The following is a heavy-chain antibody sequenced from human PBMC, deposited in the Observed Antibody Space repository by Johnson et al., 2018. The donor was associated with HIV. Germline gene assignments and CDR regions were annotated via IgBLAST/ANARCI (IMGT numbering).Heavy chain of an antibody. Sequence: VQLVESGGGVVQPGRSLRLSCVASGFSFSNYWMHWVRQAPGKGPVWVSRISPDESKTDYADSVKGRFTISRDNAKNTLHLQMNSLRGEDTAVYYCASTGYSSGWYWDAFDIWGQGTMVTVSS. D-gene: IGHD6-19*01. J-gene: IGHJ3*02. V-gene: IGHV3-74*02. CDR3: ASTGYSSGWYWDAFDI. CDR2: ISPDESKT. CDR1: GFSFSNYW.